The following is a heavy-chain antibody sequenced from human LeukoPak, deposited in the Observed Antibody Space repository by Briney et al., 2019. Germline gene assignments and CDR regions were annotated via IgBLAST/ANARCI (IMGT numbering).Heavy chain of an antibody. J-gene: IGHJ5*02. CDR1: GGSISSGDYY. CDR2: IYYSGST. Sequence: SETLSLTCTVSGGSISSGDYYWSWIRQPPGKGLEWIGYIYYSGSTYYNPSLKSRVTISVDTSKNQFSLKLSSVTAADTAVYHCARWNYDSSGYYYGWFDPWGQGTLVTVSS. D-gene: IGHD3-22*01. CDR3: ARWNYDSSGYYYGWFDP. V-gene: IGHV4-30-4*01.